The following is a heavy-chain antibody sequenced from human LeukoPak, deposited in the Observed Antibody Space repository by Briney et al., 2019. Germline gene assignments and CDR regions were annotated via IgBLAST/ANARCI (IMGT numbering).Heavy chain of an antibody. D-gene: IGHD2-15*01. CDR1: GGSISSGGYS. J-gene: IGHJ5*02. Sequence: TLSLTCAVSGGSISSGGYSWSWIRQPPGKGLEWIGYIYHSGSTYYNSSLKSRVTISVDRSKNQFSLKLSPVTAADTAVYYCAAYCSGGSRYSPWFDPWAREPWSPSPQ. V-gene: IGHV4-30-2*01. CDR3: AAYCSGGSRYSPWFDP. CDR2: IYHSGST.